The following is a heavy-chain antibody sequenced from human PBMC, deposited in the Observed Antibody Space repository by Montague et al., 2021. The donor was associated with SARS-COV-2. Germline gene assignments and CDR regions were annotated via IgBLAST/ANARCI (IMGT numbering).Heavy chain of an antibody. V-gene: IGHV4-31*03. CDR1: GGSISSGGYY. CDR3: ARSPEPMIILIITSLNWYFDL. CDR2: IYYSGST. D-gene: IGHD3-22*01. J-gene: IGHJ2*01. Sequence: SQTPSLVCTVSGGSISSGGYYWSWIRQHPGKGLEWIGYIYYSGSTYYNPSLKSRVTISVDTSKNQFSLKMSSVTAADTTVYYCARSPEPMIILIITSLNWYFDLWGRGTLVTGSS.